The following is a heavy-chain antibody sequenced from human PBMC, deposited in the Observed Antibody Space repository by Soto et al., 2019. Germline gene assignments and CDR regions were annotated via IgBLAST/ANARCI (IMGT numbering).Heavy chain of an antibody. V-gene: IGHV3-9*01. J-gene: IGHJ4*02. Sequence: EVQLVESGGGLVQPGRSLRLSCAASGFTFDDYAMHWVRQAPGKGLEWVSGISWNSGSIGYADSVEGRFTISRDNAKNSLYLQMNSLRAEDTALYYCAKDLDWNYVFDYWGQGTLVTVSS. D-gene: IGHD1-7*01. CDR3: AKDLDWNYVFDY. CDR1: GFTFDDYA. CDR2: ISWNSGSI.